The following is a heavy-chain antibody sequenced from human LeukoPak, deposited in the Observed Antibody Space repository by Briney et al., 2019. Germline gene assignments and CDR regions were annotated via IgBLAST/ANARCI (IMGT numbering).Heavy chain of an antibody. CDR2: ISGSGGST. D-gene: IGHD3-3*01. J-gene: IGHJ5*02. V-gene: IGHV3-23*01. CDR1: GFTFSSHA. CDR3: AKEDYDFWSGYYTGTLSWFDP. Sequence: GGSLRLSCAASGFTFSSHAMSWVRQAPGKGLEWVSAISGSGGSTYYADSVKGRFTISRDNSKNTLYLQMNSLRAEDTAVYYCAKEDYDFWSGYYTGTLSWFDPWGQGTLVTVSS.